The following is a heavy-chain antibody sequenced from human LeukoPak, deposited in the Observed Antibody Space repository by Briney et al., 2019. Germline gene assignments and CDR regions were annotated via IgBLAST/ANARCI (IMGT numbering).Heavy chain of an antibody. CDR3: ARDPPSRGTRYFDY. D-gene: IGHD3-16*01. J-gene: IGHJ4*02. CDR2: ISSSSNK. Sequence: GGSLRLSCAASGFPFSRYSMNWVRQAPGEGPEWVSSISSSSNKDYVDSVKGRFTVSRDNAKNSLYLQMDSLRVEDTAVYYCARDPPSRGTRYFDYWGQGILVTVSS. V-gene: IGHV3-21*01. CDR1: GFPFSRYS.